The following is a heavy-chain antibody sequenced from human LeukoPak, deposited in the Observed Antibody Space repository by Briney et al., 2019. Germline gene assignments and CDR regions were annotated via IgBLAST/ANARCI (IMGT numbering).Heavy chain of an antibody. CDR2: IYTSGST. CDR1: GGSISSYY. Sequence: KPSETLSLTCTVSGGSISSYYWSWIRQPAGKGLEWIGRIYTSGSTNYNPSLKSRVTMSVDTSKNQFSLKLSSVTAADTAVYYCARGACSSTSCYKDYWGQGTLVTVSS. J-gene: IGHJ4*02. D-gene: IGHD2-2*02. CDR3: ARGACSSTSCYKDY. V-gene: IGHV4-4*07.